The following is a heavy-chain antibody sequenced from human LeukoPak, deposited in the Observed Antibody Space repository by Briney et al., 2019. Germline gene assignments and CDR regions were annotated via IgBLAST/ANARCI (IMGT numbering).Heavy chain of an antibody. D-gene: IGHD3-3*01. CDR1: DGSISSSSYY. J-gene: IGHJ4*02. Sequence: SETLSLTCTVSDGSISSSSYYWGWIRQPPGKGLEWIGNIYYSGNTYYNPSLKSRVTISVDTSKNQFSLKLSSVTAADTAVYYCARDFRFLDDYWGQGTLVTVSS. CDR2: IYYSGNT. CDR3: ARDFRFLDDY. V-gene: IGHV4-39*07.